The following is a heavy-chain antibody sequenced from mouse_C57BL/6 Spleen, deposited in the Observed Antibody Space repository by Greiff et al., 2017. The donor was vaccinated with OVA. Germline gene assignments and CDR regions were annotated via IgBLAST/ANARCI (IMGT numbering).Heavy chain of an antibody. V-gene: IGHV1-26*01. J-gene: IGHJ2*01. Sequence: VQLQQSGPELVKPGASVKISCKASGYTFTDYYMNWVKQSHGKSLEWIGDINPNNGGTSYNQKFKGKATLTVDKSSSTAYMALRSLTSEDSAVYYCARRVLRFVDGWGKGTTLTVAS. CDR3: ARRVLRFVDG. CDR2: INPNNGGT. CDR1: GYTFTDYY. D-gene: IGHD1-1*01.